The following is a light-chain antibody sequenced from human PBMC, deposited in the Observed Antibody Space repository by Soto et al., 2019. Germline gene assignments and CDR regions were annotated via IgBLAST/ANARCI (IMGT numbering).Light chain of an antibody. CDR2: GNN. J-gene: IGLJ1*01. CDR1: SSNIGAGYD. V-gene: IGLV1-40*01. CDR3: QSYDSTLSDRYV. Sequence: QSVPTQPPSVSGAPGQRVIISCTGSSSNIGAGYDVHWYQQRPGTAPKLLIFGNNNRPSGVPDRFSGSKSGTSASLAITGLQAEDEGDYYCQSYDSTLSDRYVFGTGTKVTVL.